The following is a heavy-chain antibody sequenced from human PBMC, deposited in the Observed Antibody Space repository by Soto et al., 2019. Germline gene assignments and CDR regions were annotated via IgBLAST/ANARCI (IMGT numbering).Heavy chain of an antibody. D-gene: IGHD3-16*01. V-gene: IGHV6-1*01. CDR1: GDSVSSNSAA. CDR3: ARCSSPPTCGGGFDY. J-gene: IGHJ4*02. Sequence: LSLTCAISGDSVSSNSAAWNWIRQSPSRGLEWLGRTYYRSKWYNDYAVSVKSRITINPDTSKNQFSLQLNSVTPEDMAVYYCARCSSPPTCGGGFDYWGQGTLVTVSS. CDR2: TYYRSKWYN.